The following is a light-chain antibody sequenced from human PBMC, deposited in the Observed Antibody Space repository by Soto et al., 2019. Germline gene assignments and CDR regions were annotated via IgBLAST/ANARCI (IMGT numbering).Light chain of an antibody. CDR1: QSVSSSY. Sequence: EIVLTQSPGTLSLSPGERATLSCRASQSVSSSYLAWYQQKPGQAPRLLIYAASTRATGIPARFSGSGSGTDFTLTISSPQSEDFAVYYCQQYNNWPTFGQGTKVDIK. V-gene: IGKV3-15*01. CDR2: AAS. CDR3: QQYNNWPT. J-gene: IGKJ1*01.